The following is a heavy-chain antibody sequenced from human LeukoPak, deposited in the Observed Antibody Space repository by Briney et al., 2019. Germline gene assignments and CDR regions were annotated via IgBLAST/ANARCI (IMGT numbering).Heavy chain of an antibody. CDR3: ARDLYGDFGDY. Sequence: AGGSLRLSCAASGFTFSSYSMNWVRQAPGKGLEWVSYISSSSTIYYADSVKGRFTISRDNAKNSLYLQMNSLRAEDTAVYYCARDLYGDFGDYWGQGTLVTVSS. D-gene: IGHD4-17*01. V-gene: IGHV3-48*01. CDR1: GFTFSSYS. CDR2: ISSSSTI. J-gene: IGHJ4*02.